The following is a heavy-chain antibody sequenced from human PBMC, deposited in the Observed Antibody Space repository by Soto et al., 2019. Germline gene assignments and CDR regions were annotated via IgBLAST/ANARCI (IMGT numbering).Heavy chain of an antibody. J-gene: IGHJ5*02. Sequence: GGSLRLSCAASGFNFSSYSMNWVRQDTGKGLEWVSYISSSSSTIYYADSVKGRFTISRDNAKNSLYLQMNSLRDEDTAVYYCARDMGYCTNGVCLNWFDPWGQGTLVT. CDR3: ARDMGYCTNGVCLNWFDP. CDR2: ISSSSSTI. V-gene: IGHV3-48*02. CDR1: GFNFSSYS. D-gene: IGHD2-8*01.